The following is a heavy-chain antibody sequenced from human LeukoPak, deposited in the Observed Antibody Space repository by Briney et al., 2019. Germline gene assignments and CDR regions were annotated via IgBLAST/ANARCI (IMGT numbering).Heavy chain of an antibody. V-gene: IGHV3-30*02. CDR3: AKDRTGTGWWTYLFD. Sequence: DSVKGRFTISRDNSKNTLYLQMNSLRPEDTALYYCAKDRTGTGWWTYLFDWGQGAMGTVSS. J-gene: IGHJ4*02. D-gene: IGHD6-19*01.